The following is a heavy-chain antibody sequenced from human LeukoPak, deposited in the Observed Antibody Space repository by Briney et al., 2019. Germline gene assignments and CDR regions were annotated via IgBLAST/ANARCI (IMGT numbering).Heavy chain of an antibody. J-gene: IGHJ6*02. Sequence: SVKVSCKASGGTFSSYAISWVRQAPGQGLEWMGGIIPIFGTANYAQKFQGRVTITADESTSTAYMELSSLRSEDTAVYYCARSSRGPDWYYYYYGMDVWGQGTTVTVSS. CDR3: ARSSRGPDWYYYYYGMDV. D-gene: IGHD6-19*01. V-gene: IGHV1-69*13. CDR1: GGTFSSYA. CDR2: IIPIFGTA.